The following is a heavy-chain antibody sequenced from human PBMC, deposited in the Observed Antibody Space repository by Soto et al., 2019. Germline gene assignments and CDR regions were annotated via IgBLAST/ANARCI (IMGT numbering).Heavy chain of an antibody. CDR3: ARDRMITFGGAIDY. D-gene: IGHD3-16*01. J-gene: IGHJ4*02. V-gene: IGHV3-74*01. Sequence: PGGSLRLSCAASGFTVSSNYMSWVRQAPGKGLEWVSVINSDGSSTSYADSVKGRFTISRDNAKNTLYLQMNSLRAEDTAVYYCARDRMITFGGAIDYWGQGTLVTVSS. CDR1: GFTVSSNY. CDR2: INSDGSST.